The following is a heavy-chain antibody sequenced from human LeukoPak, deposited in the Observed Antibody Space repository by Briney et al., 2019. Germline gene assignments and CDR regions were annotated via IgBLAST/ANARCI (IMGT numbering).Heavy chain of an antibody. Sequence: PGGSLRLSCAASGFTFSSYAMSWVRQAPGKGLEWVSAISGTGGSTYYADSVKGRFTISRDNSKNTLYLQMNSLRAEDTAVYYCARGRITFGGVIVPVDYWGQGTLVTVSS. D-gene: IGHD3-16*02. CDR1: GFTFSSYA. V-gene: IGHV3-23*01. CDR3: ARGRITFGGVIVPVDY. CDR2: ISGTGGST. J-gene: IGHJ4*02.